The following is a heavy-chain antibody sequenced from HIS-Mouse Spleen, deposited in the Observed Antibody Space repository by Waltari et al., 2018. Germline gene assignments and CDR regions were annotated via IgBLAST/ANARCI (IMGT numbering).Heavy chain of an antibody. CDR1: GFTFGRFG. CDR2: ISYDGSNK. V-gene: IGHV3-30*18. J-gene: IGHJ4*02. D-gene: IGHD6-19*01. CDR3: AKASSGWLDY. Sequence: QVQLVESGGGVVQPGRSLRLSCAASGFTFGRFGMPGVRQAPGKGLEWVAVISYDGSNKYYADSVKGRFTISRDNSKNTLYLQMNSLRAEDTAVYYCAKASSGWLDYWGQGTLVTVSS.